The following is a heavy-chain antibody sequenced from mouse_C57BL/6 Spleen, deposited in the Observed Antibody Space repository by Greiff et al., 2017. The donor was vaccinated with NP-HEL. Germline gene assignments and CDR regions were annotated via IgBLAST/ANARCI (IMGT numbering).Heavy chain of an antibody. CDR3: ARGYGSSYPFAY. D-gene: IGHD1-1*01. CDR1: GYAFSSSW. J-gene: IGHJ3*01. V-gene: IGHV1-82*01. CDR2: IYPGDGDT. Sequence: QVQLQQSGPELVKPGASVKISCKASGYAFSSSWMNWVKQRPGKGLEWIGRIYPGDGDTNYNGKFKGKATLTADKSSSTAYMQLSSLTSEDSAVYFCARGYGSSYPFAYWGQGTLVTVSA.